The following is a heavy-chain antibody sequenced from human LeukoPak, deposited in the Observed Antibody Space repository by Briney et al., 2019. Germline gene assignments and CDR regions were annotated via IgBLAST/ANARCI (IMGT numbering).Heavy chain of an antibody. CDR2: IEEDGSEK. D-gene: IGHD2/OR15-2a*01. V-gene: IGHV3-7*01. Sequence: GGSLRLSCAASGFTFSSYWMSWVRQAPGKGLEWVANIEEDGSEKYYVDSVKGRLTISRDTAKSSLYLQMNSLRAEDTAVYYCPRDRPFFAFIIWGKGKMVTVFS. CDR1: GFTFSSYW. J-gene: IGHJ3*02. CDR3: PRDRPFFAFII.